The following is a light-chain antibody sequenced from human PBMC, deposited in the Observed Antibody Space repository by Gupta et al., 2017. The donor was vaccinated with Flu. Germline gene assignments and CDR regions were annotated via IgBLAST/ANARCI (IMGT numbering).Light chain of an antibody. V-gene: IGKV1-27*01. CDR2: AAS. CDR3: QKYNSSSLT. CDR1: HGISIY. J-gene: IGKJ4*01. Sequence: DIPTTQSPSPLSASVGVRVTITCPTSHGISIYLAWYQQKPGNVPKLLIYAASTLQSGIPSRFSGTGSGTDFTLTISSLQPEDVATYYCQKYNSSSLTFGGGTKVEIK.